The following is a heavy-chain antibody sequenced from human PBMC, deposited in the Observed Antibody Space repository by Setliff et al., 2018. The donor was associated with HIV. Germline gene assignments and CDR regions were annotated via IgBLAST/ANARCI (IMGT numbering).Heavy chain of an antibody. Sequence: GGSLRLSCAASGFTLSDHHVDWVRQAPGKGLEWVGRTRNKAKKYTTEYVASVKGRFTISRDDSKNSVYLQMNSLKTEDTAVYYCSRGLGSEFDYWGQGTLVTVSS. CDR1: GFTLSDHH. CDR3: SRGLGSEFDY. J-gene: IGHJ4*02. V-gene: IGHV3-72*01. CDR2: TRNKAKKYTT. D-gene: IGHD2-15*01.